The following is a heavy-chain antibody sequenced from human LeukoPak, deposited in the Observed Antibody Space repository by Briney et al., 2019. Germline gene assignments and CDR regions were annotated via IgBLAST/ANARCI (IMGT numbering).Heavy chain of an antibody. CDR1: GFTFSSHW. J-gene: IGHJ4*02. Sequence: QTGGSLRLSCVVSGFTFSSHWMSWVRQAPGKGLEWVANIKQDRSEIYYVDSVRGRFTISRDNAENSLFLQMTSLRAEDTAVYYCARDGAYCRSTSCYRFSVDYWGQGILVTVSS. V-gene: IGHV3-7*01. CDR3: ARDGAYCRSTSCYRFSVDY. CDR2: IKQDRSEI. D-gene: IGHD2-2*01.